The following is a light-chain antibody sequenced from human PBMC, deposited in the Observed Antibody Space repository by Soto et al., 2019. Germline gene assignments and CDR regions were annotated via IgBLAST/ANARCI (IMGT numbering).Light chain of an antibody. CDR1: PSVSNS. CDR3: LQRSIGFT. Sequence: ESVLTQSPATLSLSPGERATLSCRASPSVSNSLAWYQHKPGQAPRLLIYDASNRATGVPTRFSGSGSGTDFTLTISSLEPEDFAVYYCLQRSIGFTFGPGTKVDIK. CDR2: DAS. V-gene: IGKV3-11*01. J-gene: IGKJ3*01.